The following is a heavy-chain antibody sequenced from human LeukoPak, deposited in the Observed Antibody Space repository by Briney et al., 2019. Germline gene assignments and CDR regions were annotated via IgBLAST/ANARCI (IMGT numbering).Heavy chain of an antibody. CDR1: GGSFSGYY. CDR3: ARHVREDLEYYYDSSGHTNWFDP. CDR2: INHSGST. J-gene: IGHJ5*02. V-gene: IGHV4-34*01. Sequence: PSETLSLTCAVYGGSFSGYYWSWIRQPPGKGLEWIGEINHSGSTNYNPSLKSRVTISVDTSKNQFSLKLTSVTAADTAVYYCARHVREDLEYYYDSSGHTNWFDPWGQGTLVTVSS. D-gene: IGHD3-22*01.